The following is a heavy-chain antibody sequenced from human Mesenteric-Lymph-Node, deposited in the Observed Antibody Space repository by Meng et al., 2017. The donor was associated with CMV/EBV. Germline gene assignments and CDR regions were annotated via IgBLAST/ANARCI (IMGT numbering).Heavy chain of an antibody. V-gene: IGHV1-69*05. D-gene: IGHD4-23*01. J-gene: IGHJ5*02. CDR3: ARDREVVTPYNWFDP. Sequence: SVKVSCKASGGTFSSYAISWVRQAPGQGLEWMGGIIPIFGTANYAQKFQGRVTITTDESTSTAYMELSSLRSEDTAVYYCARDREVVTPYNWFDPWGQGTLVTVSS. CDR2: IIPIFGTA. CDR1: GGTFSSYA.